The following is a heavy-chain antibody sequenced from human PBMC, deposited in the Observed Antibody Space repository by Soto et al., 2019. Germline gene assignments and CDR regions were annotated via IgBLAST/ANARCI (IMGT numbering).Heavy chain of an antibody. J-gene: IGHJ6*03. Sequence: SETLSLTCAVYGGSFSGYYWSWIRQPPGKGLEWIGEINHSGSTNYNPSLESRVTISVDTSKNQFSLKLSSVTAADTAVYYCARGRTSSSYIYYYYYYMDVWGKGTTVTVSS. D-gene: IGHD6-13*01. CDR1: GGSFSGYY. V-gene: IGHV4-34*01. CDR2: INHSGST. CDR3: ARGRTSSSYIYYYYYYMDV.